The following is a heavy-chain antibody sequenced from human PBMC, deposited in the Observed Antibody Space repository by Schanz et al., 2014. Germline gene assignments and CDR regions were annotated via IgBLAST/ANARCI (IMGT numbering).Heavy chain of an antibody. V-gene: IGHV1-69*02. Sequence: QVQLVQSGAEVKKPGSSVKVSCKASGGTFSSYTINWVRQAPGQGLEWMGRIIPILGIANYAQKFQGRVTITADRSTSTAYMELSSLRAEDTAVYYCARGDGDSPTDYWGQGTLVTVSS. J-gene: IGHJ4*02. CDR1: GGTFSSYT. D-gene: IGHD4-17*01. CDR2: IIPILGIA. CDR3: ARGDGDSPTDY.